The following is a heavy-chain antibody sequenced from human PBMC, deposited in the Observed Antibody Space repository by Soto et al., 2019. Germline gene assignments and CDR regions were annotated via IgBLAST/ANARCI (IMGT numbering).Heavy chain of an antibody. V-gene: IGHV3-11*01. D-gene: IGHD3-3*01. CDR2: ISSSGSTI. Sequence: PGGSLRLSCAASGFTFSDYYMSWIRQAPGKGLEWVSYISSSGSTIYYADSVKGRFTISRDNAKNSLYLQMNSLRAEDTAVYYCARANDFWSGSPPYGFDYWGQGTLVTVSS. J-gene: IGHJ4*02. CDR3: ARANDFWSGSPPYGFDY. CDR1: GFTFSDYY.